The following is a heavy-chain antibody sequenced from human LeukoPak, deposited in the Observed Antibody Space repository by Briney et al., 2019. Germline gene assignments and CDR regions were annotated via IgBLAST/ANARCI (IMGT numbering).Heavy chain of an antibody. CDR2: IYYSAGT. CDR1: GGSISSYY. V-gene: IGHV4-59*01. D-gene: IGHD3-3*01. Sequence: SETLSLTCTVSGGSISSYYWSWIRQPPGKGLEWIGYIYYSAGTNYNPSLKSRVTISVDTSKNQFSLKLSSVTAADTAVYYCARDGSRFLEWSNWFDPWGQGTLVTVSS. J-gene: IGHJ5*02. CDR3: ARDGSRFLEWSNWFDP.